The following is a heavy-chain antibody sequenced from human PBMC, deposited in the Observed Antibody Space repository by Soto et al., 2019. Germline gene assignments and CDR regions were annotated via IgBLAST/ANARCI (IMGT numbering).Heavy chain of an antibody. D-gene: IGHD4-17*01. Sequence: GGSLRLSCAASGFTFSGSAIHWVRQASGKGLXWVXRIXXKXXXXXTXXAASVKGRFTISRDDSKNTAYLQMNSLKTEDTAVYYCTQGGDYVTDYWGQGTLVTVSS. V-gene: IGHV3-73*01. CDR3: TQGGDYVTDY. CDR2: IXXKXXXXXT. CDR1: GFTFSGSA. J-gene: IGHJ4*02.